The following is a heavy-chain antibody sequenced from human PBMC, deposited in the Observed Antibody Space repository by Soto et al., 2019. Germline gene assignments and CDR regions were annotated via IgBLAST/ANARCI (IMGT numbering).Heavy chain of an antibody. J-gene: IGHJ4*02. CDR2: ISEDGDNQ. Sequence: PGGSLRLSCEASRLTVSMYAMHWVRQAPGKGLEWVAVISEDGDNQYYGDSVKGRCTISRDTSQNTLHLQLNSLRVEDTALYYCVRXMPYYDLWNGYSGIFDSWGQGTLVTVSS. CDR1: RLTVSMYA. V-gene: IGHV3-30*01. CDR3: VRXMPYYDLWNGYSGIFDS. D-gene: IGHD3-3*01.